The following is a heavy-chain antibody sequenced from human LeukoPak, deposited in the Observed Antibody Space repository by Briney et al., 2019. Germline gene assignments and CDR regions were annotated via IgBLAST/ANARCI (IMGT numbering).Heavy chain of an antibody. J-gene: IGHJ4*02. V-gene: IGHV3-7*04. CDR1: ALTFSSQY. D-gene: IGHD6-19*01. CDR2: MKQDGSEQ. Sequence: GGSLRLSCAASALTFSSQYMSWVRQAPGKGLEWVANMKQDGSEQYYLDSVKGRFTISRDNAKNLLYLQMNSLRAEDTAIYYCAGGSGWLIDYWGQGTLVTVSS. CDR3: AGGSGWLIDY.